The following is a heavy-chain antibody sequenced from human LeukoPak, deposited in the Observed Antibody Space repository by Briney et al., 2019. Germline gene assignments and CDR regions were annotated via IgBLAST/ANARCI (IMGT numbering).Heavy chain of an antibody. Sequence: EASVKVSCKASGGTFSIYAISWVRQAPGQGLEWMGGIIPIFGTANYAQKFQGRVTITADESTSTAYMELSSLRSEDTAVYYCARVVYYDSSGYYWPPRDAFDIWGQGTMVTASS. CDR3: ARVVYYDSSGYYWPPRDAFDI. V-gene: IGHV1-69*01. CDR1: GGTFSIYA. D-gene: IGHD3-22*01. J-gene: IGHJ3*02. CDR2: IIPIFGTA.